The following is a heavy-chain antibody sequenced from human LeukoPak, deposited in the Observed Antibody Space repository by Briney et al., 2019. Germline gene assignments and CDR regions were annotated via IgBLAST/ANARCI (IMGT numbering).Heavy chain of an antibody. Sequence: GGSLTLSCAAAGFTFTDYSMNWVRQAPGKGLEWVSTISSDSGHIYYADSVKGRFTISRDNAENSLYLQINSLRAEDTAVYYCARDGTNWDDAFDIWGQGTMVTVSS. CDR2: ISSDSGHI. CDR3: ARDGTNWDDAFDI. V-gene: IGHV3-21*01. CDR1: GFTFTDYS. J-gene: IGHJ3*02. D-gene: IGHD7-27*01.